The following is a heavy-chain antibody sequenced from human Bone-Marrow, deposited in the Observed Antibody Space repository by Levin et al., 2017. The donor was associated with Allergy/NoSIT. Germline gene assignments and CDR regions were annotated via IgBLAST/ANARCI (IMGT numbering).Heavy chain of an antibody. D-gene: IGHD5-24*01. Sequence: KISCKVSGYTFTEYYMHWVQQAPGKGLEWMGLVDPKYGETIYAENFQGRVTITADTSTDTTYMELSSLRSEDTAVYYCATTSYNYVRWGQGTLVTVSS. CDR1: GYTFTEYY. V-gene: IGHV1-69-2*01. J-gene: IGHJ4*02. CDR2: VDPKYGET. CDR3: ATTSYNYVR.